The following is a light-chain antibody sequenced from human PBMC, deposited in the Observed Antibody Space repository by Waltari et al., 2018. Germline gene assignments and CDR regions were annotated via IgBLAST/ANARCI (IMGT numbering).Light chain of an antibody. CDR1: SSAVGRSHL. CDR2: AFS. V-gene: IGLV2-23*02. J-gene: IGLJ1*01. CDR3: CSYSGRSTLEV. Sequence: QSALTQPASVSGSPGQSITISCTGTSSAVGRSHLASSYQQHPGKAPQLIIFAFSKRHSGVSNRCSGSKSGNTASLTISGLQAEYEADYYGCSYSGRSTLEVFGTGTKVTVL.